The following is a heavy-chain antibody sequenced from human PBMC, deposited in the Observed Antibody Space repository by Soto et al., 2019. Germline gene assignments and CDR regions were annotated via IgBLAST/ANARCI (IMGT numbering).Heavy chain of an antibody. CDR2: IYYSGST. D-gene: IGHD3-16*02. Sequence: SETLSLTCTVSGGSISSYYWSWIRQPPGKGLEWIGYIYYSGSTNYNPSLKSRVTISVDTSKNQFSLKLSSVTAAATAVYYCARTYDYIWGSYRPPFTFDYWGQGTLVTVSS. CDR3: ARTYDYIWGSYRPPFTFDY. CDR1: GGSISSYY. J-gene: IGHJ4*02. V-gene: IGHV4-59*01.